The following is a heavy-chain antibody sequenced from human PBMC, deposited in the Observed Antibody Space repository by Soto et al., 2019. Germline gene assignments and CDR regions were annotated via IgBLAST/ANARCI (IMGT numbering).Heavy chain of an antibody. D-gene: IGHD2-15*01. Sequence: QVQLVQSGAEVKKPGASVKVSCKASGYTFPNYGISWVRQAPGQGLEWMGWISAYNGNTNYAQKLQGRVTMTTDTSTSPAYMELRSLRSDDTAVYYCARDWGNCTGGSYYSDYYYYYGMDVWGQGTTVTVSS. V-gene: IGHV1-18*01. CDR3: ARDWGNCTGGSYYSDYYYYYGMDV. CDR1: GYTFPNYG. CDR2: ISAYNGNT. J-gene: IGHJ6*02.